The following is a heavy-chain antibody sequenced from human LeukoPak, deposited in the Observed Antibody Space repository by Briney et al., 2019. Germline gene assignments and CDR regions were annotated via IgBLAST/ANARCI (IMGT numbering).Heavy chain of an antibody. Sequence: ASVKVSCKASGYTFTSYAMHWVRQAPGQRLEWMGWINAGNGNTKYSQKFQDRVTITRDTSASTAYTELSSLRSEDTAVYYCARLMVRGVIIQGFDYWGQGTLVTVSS. J-gene: IGHJ4*02. CDR2: INAGNGNT. V-gene: IGHV1-3*01. D-gene: IGHD3-10*01. CDR1: GYTFTSYA. CDR3: ARLMVRGVIIQGFDY.